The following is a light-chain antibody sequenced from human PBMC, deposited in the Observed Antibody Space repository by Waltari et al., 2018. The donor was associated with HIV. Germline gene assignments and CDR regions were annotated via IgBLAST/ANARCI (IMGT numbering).Light chain of an antibody. Sequence: QSALTQPASVSGSPGQSIPVPCTGTRSDIGACAFVLWYQQTPGTAPKLVIYEGSNRPSGISYRFSGSKSGNTASLTISGLQTEDEADYYCSSFTTSNSLLFGGGTKVTVL. J-gene: IGLJ2*01. CDR1: RSDIGACAF. CDR2: EGS. V-gene: IGLV2-14*01. CDR3: SSFTTSNSLL.